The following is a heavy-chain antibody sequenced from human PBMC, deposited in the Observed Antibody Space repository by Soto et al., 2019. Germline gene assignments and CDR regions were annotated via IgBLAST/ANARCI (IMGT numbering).Heavy chain of an antibody. Sequence: QVQLQESGPGLVKPSQTLSLTCTVSGGSIRGGDYYWSWIRQHPGKGLEWIGYIFYSGNSFYNPVHKSAVSISVNTSKNQVSRRVGSVAAAATAIYYCTRLSSLYYNSDYGGYYFDYWGQGAVVFVSS. CDR2: IFYSGNS. D-gene: IGHD3-10*01. V-gene: IGHV4-31*01. CDR3: TRLSSLYYNSDYGGYYFDY. CDR1: GGSIRGGDYY. J-gene: IGHJ4*02.